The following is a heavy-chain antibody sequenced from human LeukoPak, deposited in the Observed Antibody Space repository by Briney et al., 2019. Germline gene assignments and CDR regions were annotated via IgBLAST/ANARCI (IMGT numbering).Heavy chain of an antibody. V-gene: IGHV3-74*01. Sequence: PGGSLRLSCAASGFTFSRYWMHWVRQAPGKGLVWVSRINSDGSSTCYADSVRGRFTITGDNAKNTLHLQVNSRRADDTAVYYCARGMYYYCWGSYYRVDSFDIWGQGTMVTVSS. D-gene: IGHD3-10*01. CDR2: INSDGSST. CDR3: ARGMYYYCWGSYYRVDSFDI. J-gene: IGHJ3*02. CDR1: GFTFSRYW.